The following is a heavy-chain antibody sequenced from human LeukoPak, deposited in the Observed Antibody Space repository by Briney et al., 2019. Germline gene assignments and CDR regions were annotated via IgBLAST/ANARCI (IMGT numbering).Heavy chain of an antibody. J-gene: IGHJ3*02. CDR2: IYSGGST. Sequence: PGGSLRLSCAASGFTFSSYAMTWVRQAPGKGLEWVSVIYSGGSTYYADSVKGRFTISRDNSKNTLYLQMNSLRAEDTAVYYCARLVGTYYYGSGSYAPSDAFDIWGQGTVVTVSS. D-gene: IGHD3-10*01. CDR1: GFTFSSYA. CDR3: ARLVGTYYYGSGSYAPSDAFDI. V-gene: IGHV3-53*01.